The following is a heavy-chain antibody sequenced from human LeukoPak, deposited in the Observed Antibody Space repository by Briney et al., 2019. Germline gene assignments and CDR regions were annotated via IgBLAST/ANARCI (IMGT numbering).Heavy chain of an antibody. J-gene: IGHJ4*02. CDR1: GGSISSYY. V-gene: IGHV4-59*01. CDR2: IYHSGST. Sequence: PSETLSLTCTVSGGSISSYYWSWIRQPPGKGLEWIGYIYHSGSTNYNPSLKSRVTISVDTSKNQFSLKLSSVTAADTAVYYCARSEGYYDSSGYLDYWGQGTLVTVSS. CDR3: ARSEGYYDSSGYLDY. D-gene: IGHD3-22*01.